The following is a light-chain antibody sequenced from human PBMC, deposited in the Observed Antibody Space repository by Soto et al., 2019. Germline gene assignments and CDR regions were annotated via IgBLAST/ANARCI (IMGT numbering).Light chain of an antibody. V-gene: IGKV3-20*01. J-gene: IGKJ2*01. CDR3: HQQGNSPPT. CDR1: QSLSSSY. CDR2: GAS. Sequence: EIVLTQSPGTLSLSPGERATLSCRASQSLSSSYLAWFQHKPGQAPRLLIYGASSRATGIPDRFSGSGSGTVFTLTIRRLDPDDLAVYSCHQQGNSPPTFSPGTKLEI.